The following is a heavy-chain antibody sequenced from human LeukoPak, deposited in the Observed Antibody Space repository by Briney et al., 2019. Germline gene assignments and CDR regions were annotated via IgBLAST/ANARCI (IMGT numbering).Heavy chain of an antibody. CDR3: ARDPAFYGD. J-gene: IGHJ4*02. CDR2: ISDNGADR. CDR1: GFTFSSHA. D-gene: IGHD4-17*01. V-gene: IGHV3-64*01. Sequence: GGSLRLSCAASGFTFSSHAMHWVRQAPGKGLEYVSAISDNGADRYYANSVKGRFTISRDNSKSMLYLQMDTMRAEDMAVYYCARDPAFYGDWGQGTLVTVSS.